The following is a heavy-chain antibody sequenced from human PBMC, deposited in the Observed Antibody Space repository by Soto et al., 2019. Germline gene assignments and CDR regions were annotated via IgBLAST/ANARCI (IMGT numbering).Heavy chain of an antibody. CDR3: ARVSATGTRWFDP. V-gene: IGHV4-31*03. Sequence: SETLSLTCTVSGGSISSGAYYWGWIRQHPGKGLEWIGYISHRGTAYYTPSLKSRVSLSVDPSKSQFSLNVTSLTAADTAVYYCARVSATGTRWFDPWGPGTPVTVSS. D-gene: IGHD6-13*01. CDR1: GGSISSGAYY. J-gene: IGHJ5*02. CDR2: ISHRGTA.